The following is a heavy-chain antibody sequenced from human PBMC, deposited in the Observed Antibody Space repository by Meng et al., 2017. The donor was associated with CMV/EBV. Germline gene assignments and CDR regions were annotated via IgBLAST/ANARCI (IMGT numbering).Heavy chain of an antibody. J-gene: IGHJ4*02. CDR1: GFTFSSYA. V-gene: IGHV3-30-3*01. CDR2: ISYDGSNK. Sequence: QVQLGGAGGGWVQPGRSLRLSCAASGFTFSSYAMHWVRQAPGKGLEWVAVISYDGSNKYYADSVKGRFTISRDNSKNTLYLQMNSLRAEDTAVYYCAREDACYWGQGTLVTVSS. CDR3: AREDACY.